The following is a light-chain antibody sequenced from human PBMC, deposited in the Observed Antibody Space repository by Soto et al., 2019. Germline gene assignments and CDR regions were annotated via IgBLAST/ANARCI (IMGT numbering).Light chain of an antibody. J-gene: IGKJ1*01. CDR3: QQYNSYSWT. Sequence: DVRMTQSPSSVSASVGDRVTITCRASQGISSWLAWYQQKPGKAPKLLIYAASSLQSGIPSRFSGSVSGTEFTLTISSLQPDDFATYYCQQYNSYSWTFGQGTKVDIK. CDR1: QGISSW. CDR2: AAS. V-gene: IGKV1D-16*01.